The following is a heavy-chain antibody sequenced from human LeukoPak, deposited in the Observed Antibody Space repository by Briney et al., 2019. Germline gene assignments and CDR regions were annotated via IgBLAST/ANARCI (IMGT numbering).Heavy chain of an antibody. D-gene: IGHD4-17*01. CDR3: ARLREDSRSQFDY. J-gene: IGHJ4*02. CDR2: IHPGDSDT. CDR1: GYSFTSYW. Sequence: GESLKISCKGSGYSFTSYWIGWVRQMPGKGLEWMGIIHPGDSDTRYSPSFQGQVTISADKSISTAYPQWSSLKASDTAMYYCARLREDSRSQFDYWGQGTLVTVSS. V-gene: IGHV5-51*01.